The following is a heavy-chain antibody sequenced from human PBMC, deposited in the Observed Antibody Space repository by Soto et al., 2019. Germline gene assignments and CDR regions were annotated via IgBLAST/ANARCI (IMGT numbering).Heavy chain of an antibody. CDR1: HFSFSSSP. CDR2: ISYDGSSK. Sequence: QVQLVESGGDVVQPGRSLRLSCAASHFSFSSSPMNWVRQAPGKGLEWVATISYDGSSKYYAESVEGRFTVSRDNSKNTLFLQVNSLRVEDTAVYYCAREGDYSNYFDYRGQGTLVTVSS. J-gene: IGHJ4*02. CDR3: AREGDYSNYFDY. V-gene: IGHV3-30*04. D-gene: IGHD4-4*01.